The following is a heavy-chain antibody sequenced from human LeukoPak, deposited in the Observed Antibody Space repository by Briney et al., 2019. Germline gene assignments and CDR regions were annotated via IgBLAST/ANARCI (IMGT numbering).Heavy chain of an antibody. CDR2: IYYSGST. J-gene: IGHJ4*02. Sequence: SETLSLTCTVSGGSISSGGYYWSWIRQHPGKGLEWIGYIYYSGSTYYNPSLKSRVTISVDTSKNQFSLKLSSVTAADTAVYYCARVLGIGVVPAALYYFGYWGQGTLVTVSS. CDR3: ARVLGIGVVPAALYYFGY. V-gene: IGHV4-31*03. CDR1: GGSISSGGYY. D-gene: IGHD2-2*01.